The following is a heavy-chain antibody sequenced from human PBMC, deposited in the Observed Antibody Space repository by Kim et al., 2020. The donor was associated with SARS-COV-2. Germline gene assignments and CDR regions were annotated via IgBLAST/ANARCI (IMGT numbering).Heavy chain of an antibody. Sequence: RQAPGKGLVWVSRISFDEGTTDYADSVKGRFTISRDNAKNTLDLQMNSLGVEDTALYYCARDWGDGMDVWGPGTTVIVSS. CDR2: ISFDEGTT. V-gene: IGHV3-74*01. CDR3: ARDWGDGMDV. J-gene: IGHJ6*02. D-gene: IGHD3-10*01.